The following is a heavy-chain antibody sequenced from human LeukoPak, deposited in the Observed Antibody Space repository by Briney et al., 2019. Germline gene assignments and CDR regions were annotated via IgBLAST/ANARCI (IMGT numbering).Heavy chain of an antibody. V-gene: IGHV4-59*01. D-gene: IGHD5-18*01. CDR1: GGSISSYY. CDR2: IYYSGST. Sequence: PSETLSLTCTVSGGSISSYYWSWIRQPPGKGLEWIGYIYYSGSTNYNPSLKSRVTISVDTSKNQFSLKLSSVTAADTAVYYCARGTAMAIRYYYYGMDVWGQGTTVTVSS. CDR3: ARGTAMAIRYYYYGMDV. J-gene: IGHJ6*02.